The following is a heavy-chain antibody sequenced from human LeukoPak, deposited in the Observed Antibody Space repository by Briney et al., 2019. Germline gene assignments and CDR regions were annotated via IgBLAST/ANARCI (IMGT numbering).Heavy chain of an antibody. CDR3: ARDRPRGRTLDY. CDR2: FDPEDGET. J-gene: IGHJ4*02. V-gene: IGHV1-24*01. Sequence: ASVKVSCKVSGYTLTELSMHWVRQAPGKGLEWMGGFDPEDGETIYAQKYQGRVTMTEDTSTDTAYMELSSLRSEDTAVYYCARDRPRGRTLDYWGQGTLVTVSS. CDR1: GYTLTELS. D-gene: IGHD1-26*01.